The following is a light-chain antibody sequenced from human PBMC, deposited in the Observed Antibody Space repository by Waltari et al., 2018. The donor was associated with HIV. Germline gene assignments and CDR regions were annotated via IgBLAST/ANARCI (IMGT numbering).Light chain of an antibody. CDR2: GVS. Sequence: QSALTQPASVSGSPGQSITIFCIGTSSDISAYHSVAWYQQHPGKAPKLIVYGVSNRPSEVSARFSGSKYGNTASLTMSGLQDDDESDYYCRSYTTTATLVFGTGTKVTVL. CDR1: SSDISAYHS. J-gene: IGLJ1*01. V-gene: IGLV2-14*03. CDR3: RSYTTTATLV.